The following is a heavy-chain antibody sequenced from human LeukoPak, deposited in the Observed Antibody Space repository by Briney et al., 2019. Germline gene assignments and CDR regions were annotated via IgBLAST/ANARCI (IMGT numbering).Heavy chain of an antibody. CDR1: GFAFSGST. CDR2: IRSKANSYAT. CDR3: TRANGWDAFDI. Sequence: GGSLRLSCAASGFAFSGSTMHWVRQASGKGLEWVGRIRSKANSYATAYAASVKGRFTISRDDSKKMAYLQMNNLKTEDTAMYYCTRANGWDAFDIWGQGTMVTVSS. D-gene: IGHD6-19*01. V-gene: IGHV3-73*01. J-gene: IGHJ3*02.